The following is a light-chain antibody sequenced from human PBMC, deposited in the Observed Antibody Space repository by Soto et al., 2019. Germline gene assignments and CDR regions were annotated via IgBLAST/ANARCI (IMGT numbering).Light chain of an antibody. CDR1: QTISSW. CDR3: QQYSSYWT. Sequence: DIQMTQSPSTLSGSVGDRVTITCRASQTISSWLAWYQQKPGKAPKLLIYKASSLERGVPSRFSGSGSGTEFTLTISSLQPDDFATYYCQQYSSYWTFGQGTKVDIK. J-gene: IGKJ1*01. V-gene: IGKV1-5*03. CDR2: KAS.